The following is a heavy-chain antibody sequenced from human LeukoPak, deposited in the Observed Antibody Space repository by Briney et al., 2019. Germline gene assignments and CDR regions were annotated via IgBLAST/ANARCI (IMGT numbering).Heavy chain of an antibody. J-gene: IGHJ5*02. CDR1: GDSISSYY. CDR2: IYYSGST. D-gene: IGHD6-6*01. CDR3: ARVFGSSPYSWFDP. V-gene: IGHV4-59*01. Sequence: PSETLSLTCTVSGDSISSYYWSWIRQLPGKGLEWIGYIYYSGSTNYNPSLKSRVTISVDTSKNQFSLKLSSVTAADTAVYYCARVFGSSPYSWFDPWGQGTLVTVSS.